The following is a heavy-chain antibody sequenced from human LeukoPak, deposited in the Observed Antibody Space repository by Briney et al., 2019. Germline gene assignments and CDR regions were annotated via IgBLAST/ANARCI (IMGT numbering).Heavy chain of an antibody. D-gene: IGHD5-24*01. CDR3: ARRGWDGYNKGSFDY. CDR1: CGSISSSSYY. CDR2: IYYSGST. J-gene: IGHJ4*02. Sequence: SETLSPTCTVSCGSISSSSYYWGWIRQPPGKGLEWIGSIYYSGSTYYNPSLKSRVTISVDTSKNQFSLKLSSVTAADTAVYYCARRGWDGYNKGSFDYWGQGTLVTVSS. V-gene: IGHV4-39*01.